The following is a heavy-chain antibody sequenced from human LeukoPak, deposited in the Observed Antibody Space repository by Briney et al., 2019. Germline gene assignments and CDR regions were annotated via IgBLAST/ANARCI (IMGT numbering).Heavy chain of an antibody. J-gene: IGHJ4*02. CDR3: ARRAGAYSHPYDY. V-gene: IGHV3-53*01. D-gene: IGHD4/OR15-4a*01. CDR2: IYSSVT. Sequence: GGSLRLSCTVSGFTVSSNSMSWVRQAPGKGLEWVSFIYSSVTHYSDSVKGRFTISRDNSKNTLFLQMNSLRAEDTAVYHCARRAGAYSHPYDYWGQGTLVTVSS. CDR1: GFTVSSNS.